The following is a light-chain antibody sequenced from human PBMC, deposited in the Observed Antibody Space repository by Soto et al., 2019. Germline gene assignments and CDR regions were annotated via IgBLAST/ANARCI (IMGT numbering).Light chain of an antibody. J-gene: IGLJ1*01. CDR2: EVT. V-gene: IGLV2-14*01. CDR1: SSDVGGYNY. Sequence: QSALTQPASVSGSPGQSITISCTGTSSDVGGYNYVSWYKQHPGKAPKLIIYEVTNRPSGVSSRFSGSKSGNTASLSISGLQADDEADYYCCSYTTSTTSYVFGTGTKVTAL. CDR3: CSYTTSTTSYV.